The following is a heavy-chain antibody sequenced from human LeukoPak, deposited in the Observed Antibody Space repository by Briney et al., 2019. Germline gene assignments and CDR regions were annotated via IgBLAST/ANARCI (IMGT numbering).Heavy chain of an antibody. D-gene: IGHD2-15*01. CDR1: GFTFSSYW. Sequence: PGGSLRLSCAASGFTFSSYWMSWVRQAPGKGLEWVANIKQDGSEKYYVDSVKGRFTISRDNAKNSLYLQMNSLRAEDTAVYYCARVPSYCSGGSCYPTGFDYWGQGTLVTVSS. CDR2: IKQDGSEK. J-gene: IGHJ4*02. V-gene: IGHV3-7*01. CDR3: ARVPSYCSGGSCYPTGFDY.